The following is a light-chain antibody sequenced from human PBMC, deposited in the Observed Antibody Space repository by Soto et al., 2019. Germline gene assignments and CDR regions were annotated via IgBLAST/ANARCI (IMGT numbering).Light chain of an antibody. CDR1: QSITHW. V-gene: IGKV1-39*01. J-gene: IGKJ5*01. CDR3: QQSYTTPIT. CDR2: DAS. Sequence: DIQMTQSPSTLSASVGDRVTITCRASQSITHWLAWYQQKPGKAPKLLVYDASSLQSGVPSRLTGSGSGTDFTLTISSLQPEDFATYFCQQSYTTPITFGQGTRLEIK.